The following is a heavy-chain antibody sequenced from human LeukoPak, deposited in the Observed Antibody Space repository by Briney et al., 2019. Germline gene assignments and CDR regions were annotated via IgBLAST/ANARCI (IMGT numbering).Heavy chain of an antibody. CDR2: IIPIFGTA. D-gene: IGHD3-22*01. CDR1: GGTFSSYA. V-gene: IGHV1-69*05. CDR3: ARDPRYDYKKRGWFDP. J-gene: IGHJ5*02. Sequence: SVRVSCXASGGTFSSYAISWVRQAPGQGLEWMGGIIPIFGTANYAQKFQGRVTITTDESTSTAYMELSSLRSEDTAVYYYARDPRYDYKKRGWFDPWGQGTLVTVSS.